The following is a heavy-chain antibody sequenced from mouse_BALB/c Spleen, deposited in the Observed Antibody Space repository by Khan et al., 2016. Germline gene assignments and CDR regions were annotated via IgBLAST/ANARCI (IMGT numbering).Heavy chain of an antibody. D-gene: IGHD2-10*02. V-gene: IGHV5-9-3*01. CDR1: GFTFSSYA. Sequence: EVELVESGGGLVKPGGSLTLSCAASGFTFSSYAMSWVRQTPEKRLEWVATISNGGEYTYYPDNLKGRLTISRDNVKHTLYLQMSSLRSEDTAMYYCARQGGMALDYWGQGTTLTVSS. CDR2: ISNGGEYT. CDR3: ARQGGMALDY. J-gene: IGHJ2*01.